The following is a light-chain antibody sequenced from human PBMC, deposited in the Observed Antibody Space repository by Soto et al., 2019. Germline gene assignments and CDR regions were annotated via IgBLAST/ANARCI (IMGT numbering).Light chain of an antibody. J-gene: IGKJ4*01. Sequence: DIQMTPSPGSLSASVGDRVTSTCRASQSISSYLNWYQQQPGKAPKLLIYAASSLQSGVPSRFSGSGSGTDFTRTISSLQPEDFATYYCQQLRTFGGGTKVEIK. V-gene: IGKV1-39*01. CDR3: QQLRT. CDR1: QSISSY. CDR2: AAS.